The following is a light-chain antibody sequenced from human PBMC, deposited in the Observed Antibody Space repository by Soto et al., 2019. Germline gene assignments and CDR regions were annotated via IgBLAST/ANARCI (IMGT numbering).Light chain of an antibody. CDR1: QSVSSN. J-gene: IGKJ4*01. V-gene: IGKV3-15*01. CDR3: QQYNKWPLT. CDR2: GAS. Sequence: EIVMTQSPATLSVSPGERATLSCRASQSVSSNLAWYQQKPGQAPRLLMYGASTMETGIADSFSGSGSGTEFTLTISSLQSEDFAIYYCQQYNKWPLTFGGGTKVEIK.